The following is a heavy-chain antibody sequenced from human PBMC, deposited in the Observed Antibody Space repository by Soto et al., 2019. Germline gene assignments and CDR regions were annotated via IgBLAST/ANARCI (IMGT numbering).Heavy chain of an antibody. Sequence: GGSLRLSCAASGFTFSSYAMSWVRQAPGKGLEWVSAISGSGGSTYYADSVKGRFTISRDNSKNTLYLQMNSLRAEDTALYYCAKLYTVVPAAIGYRKLIDYWGQGTLVTVSS. CDR3: AKLYTVVPAAIGYRKLIDY. J-gene: IGHJ4*02. CDR1: GFTFSSYA. CDR2: ISGSGGST. D-gene: IGHD2-2*01. V-gene: IGHV3-23*01.